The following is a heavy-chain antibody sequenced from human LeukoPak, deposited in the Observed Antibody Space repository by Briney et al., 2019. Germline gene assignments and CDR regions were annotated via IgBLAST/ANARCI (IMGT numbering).Heavy chain of an antibody. D-gene: IGHD3-22*01. CDR1: GITLSNYG. Sequence: GGSLRLSCAVSGITLSNYGMSWVRQAPGKGLEWVAGISGSGGRTDYADSVKGRFTISRDNSKNTLYLQMKSLRAEHTAVYFCAKRGVVIRVILVGFHKEAYYFDSWGQGALVTVSS. J-gene: IGHJ4*02. V-gene: IGHV3-23*01. CDR2: ISGSGGRT. CDR3: AKRGVVIRVILVGFHKEAYYFDS.